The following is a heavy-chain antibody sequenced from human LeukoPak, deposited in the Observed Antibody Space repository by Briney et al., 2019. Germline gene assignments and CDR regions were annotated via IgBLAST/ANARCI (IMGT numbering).Heavy chain of an antibody. Sequence: GASVKVSCKASGFTFTGYYMHWVRQAPGQGLEWMGWINPNSGGTNYAQKFQGRVTMTRDTSTSTAYMELSSLRSDDTAVYYCARPLRYCSGGSCANWFDPWGQGTLVTVSS. CDR3: ARPLRYCSGGSCANWFDP. CDR1: GFTFTGYY. V-gene: IGHV1-2*02. J-gene: IGHJ5*02. D-gene: IGHD2-15*01. CDR2: INPNSGGT.